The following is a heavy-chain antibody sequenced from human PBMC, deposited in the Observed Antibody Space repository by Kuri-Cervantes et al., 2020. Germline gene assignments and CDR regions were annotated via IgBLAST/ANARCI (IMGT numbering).Heavy chain of an antibody. CDR2: INAGNGNT. Sequence: ASVKVSCKASGYPFSTYGFSWVRQAPERGLEWMGWINAGNGNTKYSQKFQGRFTITRDTSASTAYMELSSLRSEDSAVYYCARDHPGGGSYYGMNYWGQGTLVTVSS. V-gene: IGHV1-3*01. D-gene: IGHD1-26*01. CDR3: ARDHPGGGSYYGMNY. CDR1: GYPFSTYG. J-gene: IGHJ4*02.